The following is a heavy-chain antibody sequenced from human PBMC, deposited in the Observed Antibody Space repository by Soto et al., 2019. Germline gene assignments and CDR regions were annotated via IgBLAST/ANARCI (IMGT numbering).Heavy chain of an antibody. D-gene: IGHD1-7*01. CDR3: ARGILIGTAFY. J-gene: IGHJ4*01. Sequence: GGSLRLSCAASGFTFSNYWMSWVRQAPGKGLEWVANIKQDGTEKYYVDSVKGRFTISRDNDKNSMYLQMNSLRAEDTAVYYCARGILIGTAFYWGHGTPAPVSS. CDR2: IKQDGTEK. V-gene: IGHV3-7*01. CDR1: GFTFSNYW.